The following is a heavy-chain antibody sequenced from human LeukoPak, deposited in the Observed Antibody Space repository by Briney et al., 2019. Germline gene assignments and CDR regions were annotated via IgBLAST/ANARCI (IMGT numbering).Heavy chain of an antibody. V-gene: IGHV3-23*01. CDR2: ISGSGGST. CDR3: RAHAGAFDI. J-gene: IGHJ3*02. D-gene: IGHD3-10*01. CDR1: GFTFRSYA. Sequence: GSLRLSFAASGFTFRSYAMSWVRQAPGKGLEWVSAISGSGGSTYYADSVKGRFTISRDNSKNTVYLQMDSLRAEDTAVYYCRAHAGAFDIWGYGKLLTVSS.